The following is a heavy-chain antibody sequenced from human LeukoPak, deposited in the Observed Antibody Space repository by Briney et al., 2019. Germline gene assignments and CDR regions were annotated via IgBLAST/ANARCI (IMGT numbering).Heavy chain of an antibody. CDR2: FDPEDGET. D-gene: IGHD1-26*01. J-gene: IGHJ4*02. CDR3: ATDYSPIVGATPIFDY. CDR1: GYTLTELS. Sequence: ASVKVSCKVSGYTLTELSMHWVRQAPGKGLEWMGGFDPEDGETIYAQKFQGRVTMTEDTSTDTAYMELSSLRSEDTAVYYCATDYSPIVGATPIFDYWGQGTLVTVSS. V-gene: IGHV1-24*01.